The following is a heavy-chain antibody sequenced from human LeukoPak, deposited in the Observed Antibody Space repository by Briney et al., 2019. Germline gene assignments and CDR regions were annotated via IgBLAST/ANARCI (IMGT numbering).Heavy chain of an antibody. V-gene: IGHV4-59*08. Sequence: SETLSLTCTVSGGSISTYYWGWVRQPPGKGLERIRYIFYTGTTTYNPSLENRVTILLDTSKKPFYLRLSSVTAADPAMYYCARCGSGAGCPFDFWGQGTLVTGSS. J-gene: IGHJ4*02. CDR2: IFYTGTT. D-gene: IGHD2-15*01. CDR3: ARCGSGAGCPFDF. CDR1: GGSISTYY.